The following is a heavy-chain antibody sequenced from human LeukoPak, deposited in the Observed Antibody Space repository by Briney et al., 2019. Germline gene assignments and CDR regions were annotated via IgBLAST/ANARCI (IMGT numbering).Heavy chain of an antibody. CDR3: ARGTAEGYTYGRYYFDY. CDR1: GYIFTSYF. D-gene: IGHD5-18*01. Sequence: GASVKVSCKASGYIFTSYFMHWVRQAPGQGLEWMGLINPSGGSTRYAQKFQGRVTMTRDMSTSTVYMELSSLRSEDTAVYYCARGTAEGYTYGRYYFDYWGQGTLVTVSS. V-gene: IGHV1-46*01. CDR2: INPSGGST. J-gene: IGHJ4*02.